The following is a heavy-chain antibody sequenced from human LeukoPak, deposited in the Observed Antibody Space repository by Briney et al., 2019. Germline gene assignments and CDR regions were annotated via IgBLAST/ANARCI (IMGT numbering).Heavy chain of an antibody. D-gene: IGHD1-14*01. CDR3: ARTAGALPFDL. Sequence: GGSLRLSCAASGFSFSAYWMSWVRRVPGKGLEWVANIKKDGSETHYVDSMRGRFTISRDNAQNSLYLQMNSLKDEDSAIYYCARTAGALPFDLWGQGAMVTVSS. CDR2: IKKDGSET. CDR1: GFSFSAYW. J-gene: IGHJ3*01. V-gene: IGHV3-7*01.